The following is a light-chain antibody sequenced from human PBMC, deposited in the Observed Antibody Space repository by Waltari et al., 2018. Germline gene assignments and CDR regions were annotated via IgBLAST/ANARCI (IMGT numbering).Light chain of an antibody. J-gene: IGKJ1*01. CDR2: GAS. CDR1: KRVGPN. CDR3: QQYHDWPRT. V-gene: IGKV3-15*01. Sequence: DIVMTQSPATLSVSPGERATLSCRASKRVGPNLAWYQQKPGQAPRVLIYGASTRPAGVPGTFSGSGSGTEFTLTISSVQSEDLAVYYCQQYHDWPRTFGQGTKVEFK.